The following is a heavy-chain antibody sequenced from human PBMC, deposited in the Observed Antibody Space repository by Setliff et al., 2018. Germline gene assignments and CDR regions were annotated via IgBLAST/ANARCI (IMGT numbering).Heavy chain of an antibody. CDR2: FDPEDGET. CDR3: ATNSGGNTIDAFDI. V-gene: IGHV1-24*01. CDR1: GYTLTELS. J-gene: IGHJ3*02. Sequence: ASVKVSCKVSGYTLTELSMHWVRQAPGKGLEWMGGFDPEDGETIYAQKFQGRVTMTEDTSTDTAYMELSSLRSEGTAVYYCATNSGGNTIDAFDIWGQGTMVTVSS. D-gene: IGHD2-15*01.